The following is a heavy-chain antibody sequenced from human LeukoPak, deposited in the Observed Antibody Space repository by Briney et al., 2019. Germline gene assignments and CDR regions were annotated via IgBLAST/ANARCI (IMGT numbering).Heavy chain of an antibody. CDR3: AKGYGYSGYEALDY. J-gene: IGHJ4*02. V-gene: IGHV3-23*01. CDR2: ISPGGGTT. Sequence: GGSLRLSCAVSGFAFGSEAMSWVRQSPARGLEWVASISPGGGTTYYADSVKGRFTISRDNSKNTLYLQMNSLRAEDTAVYYCAKGYGYSGYEALDYWGQGSLVTVSS. CDR1: GFAFGSEA. D-gene: IGHD5-12*01.